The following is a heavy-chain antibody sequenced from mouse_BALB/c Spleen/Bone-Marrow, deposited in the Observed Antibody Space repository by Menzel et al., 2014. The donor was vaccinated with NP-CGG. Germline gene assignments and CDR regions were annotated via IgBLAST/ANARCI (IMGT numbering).Heavy chain of an antibody. CDR3: ARRSDLRASMDY. D-gene: IGHD3-1*01. CDR1: GFTFSSYA. Sequence: DVKLVESGGGLVKPGGSLKLSCTTSGFTFSSYAMSWVRQTPEKRLEWVAVISSGGSDTYYPDSVKGRFTVSRDNVKNTLYLQMSSLRSEDTALYYCARRSDLRASMDYWGQGTSVTVSS. J-gene: IGHJ4*01. CDR2: ISSGGSDT. V-gene: IGHV5-9-3*01.